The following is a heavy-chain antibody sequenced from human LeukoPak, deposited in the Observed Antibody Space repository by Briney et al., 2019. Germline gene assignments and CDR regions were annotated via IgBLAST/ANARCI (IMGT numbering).Heavy chain of an antibody. D-gene: IGHD6-13*01. CDR1: GFSVSNYA. Sequence: PGGSLRLSCAASGFSVSNYAMSWVHQAPGKGLEWVSGIRDSGSSTYYADSVKGRFTISRDNSKNTLYLQMNSLRAEDTAIYYCTKSAGMGAFDIWGQGTMVTVSS. J-gene: IGHJ3*02. V-gene: IGHV3-23*01. CDR3: TKSAGMGAFDI. CDR2: IRDSGSST.